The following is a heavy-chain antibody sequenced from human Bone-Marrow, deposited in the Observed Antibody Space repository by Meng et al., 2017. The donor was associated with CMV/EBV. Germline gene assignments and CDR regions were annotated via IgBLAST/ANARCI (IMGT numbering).Heavy chain of an antibody. V-gene: IGHV3-23*01. CDR1: GYTISSYS. D-gene: IGHD7-27*01. CDR3: VKGWQNLGDY. J-gene: IGHJ4*02. Sequence: LYCRDSGYTISSYSMSWVRQAPGKGLEWVSSISGSGGSTYSADSVKGRLTISRDNSESTLYLQMNSLTAEDTAIYYCVKGWQNLGDYWGQGTLVTVSS. CDR2: ISGSGGST.